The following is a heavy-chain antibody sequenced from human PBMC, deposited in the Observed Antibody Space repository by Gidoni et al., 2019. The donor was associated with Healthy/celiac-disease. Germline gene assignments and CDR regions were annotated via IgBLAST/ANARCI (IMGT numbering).Heavy chain of an antibody. CDR3: AKSKSSSSGPNWFDP. J-gene: IGHJ5*02. CDR1: GFTFSSYG. V-gene: IGHV3-30*18. CDR2: ISYDGSNK. Sequence: QVQLVESGGGVVQPGRSLRLSCAASGFTFSSYGMHWVRQAPGKGLEWVAVISYDGSNKYYADSVKGRFTISRDNSKNTLYLQMNSLRAEDTAVYYCAKSKSSSSGPNWFDPWGQGTLVTVSS. D-gene: IGHD6-6*01.